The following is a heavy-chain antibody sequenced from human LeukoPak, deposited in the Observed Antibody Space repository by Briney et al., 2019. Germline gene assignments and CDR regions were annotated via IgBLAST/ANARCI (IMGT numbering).Heavy chain of an antibody. Sequence: GGSLRLSCAASEFTFSRYWMHWVRQAPGKGLVWVARIISDGSYTNYADSVKGRFTISRDNFKNRLFLQMKSLRAEDTAVYYCAKESTVTPGSVNWFDSWGQGTLVTVSS. CDR3: AKESTVTPGSVNWFDS. CDR1: EFTFSRYW. V-gene: IGHV3-74*01. CDR2: IISDGSYT. J-gene: IGHJ5*01. D-gene: IGHD4-17*01.